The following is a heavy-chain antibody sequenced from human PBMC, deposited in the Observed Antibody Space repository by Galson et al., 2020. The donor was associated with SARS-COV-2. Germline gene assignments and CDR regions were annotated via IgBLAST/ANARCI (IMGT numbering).Heavy chain of an antibody. D-gene: IGHD6-13*01. Sequence: NSGGSLRLSCAASGFTFSSYSMNWVRQAPGKGLEWVSSISSSSSYIYYADSVKGRFTISRDNAKNSLYLQMNSLRAEDTAVYYCARGTPQLWFDPWGQGTLVTVSS. CDR2: ISSSSSYI. J-gene: IGHJ5*02. CDR1: GFTFSSYS. V-gene: IGHV3-21*01. CDR3: ARGTPQLWFDP.